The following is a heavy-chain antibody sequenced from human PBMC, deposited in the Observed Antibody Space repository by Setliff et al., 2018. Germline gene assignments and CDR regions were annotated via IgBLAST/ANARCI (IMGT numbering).Heavy chain of an antibody. D-gene: IGHD1-20*01. V-gene: IGHV3-7*01. CDR1: GFTFNNYW. J-gene: IGHJ6*03. CDR3: ARVGLSGTSGYYYYMDV. Sequence: GGSLRLSCEAFGFTFNNYWMSWVRQAPGKGLEWVANIMQDGGAQYYLDSVKGRFTISRDISKDTLYLQMNSLRAEDTAVYYCARVGLSGTSGYYYYMDVWGKGTTVTVSS. CDR2: IMQDGGAQ.